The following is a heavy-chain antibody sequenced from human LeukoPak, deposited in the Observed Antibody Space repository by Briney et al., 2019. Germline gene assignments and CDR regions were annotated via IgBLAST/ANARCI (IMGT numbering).Heavy chain of an antibody. CDR2: IIPIFGTA. V-gene: IGHV1-69*06. D-gene: IGHD5-18*01. J-gene: IGHJ4*02. Sequence: SVKVSCKASGGTFSSYAISWVRQAPGQGLEWMGGIIPIFGTANYAQKFQGRVTITADKSTSTAYMELSSLRSEDTSVYYCARVEWHTAMVTGEPDYWGQGTLVTVSS. CDR1: GGTFSSYA. CDR3: ARVEWHTAMVTGEPDY.